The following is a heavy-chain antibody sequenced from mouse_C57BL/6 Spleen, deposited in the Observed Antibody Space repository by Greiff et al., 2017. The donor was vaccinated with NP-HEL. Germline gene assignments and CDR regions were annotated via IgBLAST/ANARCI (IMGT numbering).Heavy chain of an antibody. Sequence: QVQLQQPGAELVMPGASVKLSCKASGYTFTSYWMHWVKQRPGQGLEWIGEIDPSDSYTNYNQKFKGKSTLTVDKSSSTAYMQLSSLTSEDSAVYYCARRGGYDEFAYWGQGTLVTVSA. CDR2: IDPSDSYT. V-gene: IGHV1-69*01. CDR3: ARRGGYDEFAY. D-gene: IGHD2-2*01. CDR1: GYTFTSYW. J-gene: IGHJ3*01.